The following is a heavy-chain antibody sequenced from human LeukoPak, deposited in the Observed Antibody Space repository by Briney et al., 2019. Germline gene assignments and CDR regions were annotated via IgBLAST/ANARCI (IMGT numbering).Heavy chain of an antibody. Sequence: PGGSLRLSCAASGFTFSTYAMTWVRQAPGKGLEWVSGINSNGEEIYYADSVRGRFTISRDNSNNALYLQMDSLRAEDTAVYYCANWIGSSSRDYWGQGTLVTVSS. J-gene: IGHJ4*02. D-gene: IGHD6-6*01. CDR3: ANWIGSSSRDY. CDR1: GFTFSTYA. CDR2: INSNGEEI. V-gene: IGHV3-23*01.